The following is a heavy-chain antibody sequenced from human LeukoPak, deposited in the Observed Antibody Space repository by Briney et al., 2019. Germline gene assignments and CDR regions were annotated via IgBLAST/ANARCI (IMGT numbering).Heavy chain of an antibody. CDR3: ARGRGRTVTTYWFDP. J-gene: IGHJ5*02. Sequence: ASVKVSCKAAGYTFTSYDINWVRQATGQGLEWMGWMNPNSGNTGYAQKFQGRLTMTRNTSISTAYMELSSLRSEDTAVYYCARGRGRTVTTYWFDPWGQGTLVTVSS. D-gene: IGHD4-17*01. CDR1: GYTFTSYD. CDR2: MNPNSGNT. V-gene: IGHV1-8*01.